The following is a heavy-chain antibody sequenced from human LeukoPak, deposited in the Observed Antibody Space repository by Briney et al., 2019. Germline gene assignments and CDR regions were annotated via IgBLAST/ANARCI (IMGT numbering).Heavy chain of an antibody. CDR2: IFPMYGTA. CDR3: ARDGEMATIGRGVYHYMDV. V-gene: IGHV1-69*13. D-gene: IGHD5-24*01. J-gene: IGHJ6*03. CDR1: GGTFSSYA. Sequence: SVKVSCKASGGTFSSYAISWVRQAPGQGLEWMGGIFPMYGTANYAQKFQGRVTITADESTRTAYMELSSLRSEDTAVYYCARDGEMATIGRGVYHYMDVWGKGTTVTVSS.